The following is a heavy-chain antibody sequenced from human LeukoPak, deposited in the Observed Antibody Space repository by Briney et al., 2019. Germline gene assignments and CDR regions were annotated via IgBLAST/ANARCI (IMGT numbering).Heavy chain of an antibody. CDR3: ARQWTRYSLWVDY. CDR1: GGSFSGYY. D-gene: IGHD2-15*01. CDR2: INHSGST. J-gene: IGHJ4*02. V-gene: IGHV4-34*01. Sequence: PSETLSLTCAVYGGSFSGYYWSWIRQPPGKGLEWIGEINHSGSTNYNPSLKSRVTISVDTSKNQFSLKLSSVTAADTAVYYCARQWTRYSLWVDYWGQGTLVTVSS.